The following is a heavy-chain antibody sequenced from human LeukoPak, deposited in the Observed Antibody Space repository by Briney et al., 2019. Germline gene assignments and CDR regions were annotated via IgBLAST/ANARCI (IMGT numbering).Heavy chain of an antibody. CDR2: IYYGGST. J-gene: IGHJ4*02. V-gene: IGHV4-30-4*01. D-gene: IGHD2-2*01. CDR1: GGSINSGDYY. CDR3: AREVGYCRSSSCKYYFDF. Sequence: SETLSLTCTVSGGSINSGDYYWSWIRQPPGKDLEWIGYIYYGGSTYYNPSLKSRVTISEDTSKNQFSLKLSSVTTADTAVYFCAREVGYCRSSSCKYYFDFWGQGTLVTVSS.